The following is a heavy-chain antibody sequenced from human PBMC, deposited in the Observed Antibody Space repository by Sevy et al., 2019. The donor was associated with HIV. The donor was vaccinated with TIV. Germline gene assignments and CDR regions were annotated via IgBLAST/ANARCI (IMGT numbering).Heavy chain of an antibody. CDR1: GFTFSSFG. D-gene: IGHD3-10*01. CDR2: LSYDGIDK. Sequence: GGSLRLSCAASGFTFSSFGLHWVRQAPGKGLEWVASLSYDGIDKYYAGSVKGRFTISRDISKTTLYLQMSSLRPEDTAVYYCVKDILFSGSFQSWGQGALVTVSS. V-gene: IGHV3-30*18. J-gene: IGHJ4*02. CDR3: VKDILFSGSFQS.